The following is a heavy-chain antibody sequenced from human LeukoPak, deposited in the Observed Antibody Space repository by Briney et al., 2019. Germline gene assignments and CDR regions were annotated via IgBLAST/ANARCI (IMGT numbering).Heavy chain of an antibody. CDR2: IWYDGSNK. Sequence: LPGGSLRLSCAASGFTFSSYAMHWVRQAPGKGLEWVAVIWYDGSNKYYADSVKGRFTISRDNSKNTLYLQMNSLTAEDTAVYYCARGRGSSSWYGPDDYWGQGTLVTVPS. CDR1: GFTFSSYA. V-gene: IGHV3-33*08. CDR3: ARGRGSSSWYGPDDY. D-gene: IGHD6-13*01. J-gene: IGHJ4*02.